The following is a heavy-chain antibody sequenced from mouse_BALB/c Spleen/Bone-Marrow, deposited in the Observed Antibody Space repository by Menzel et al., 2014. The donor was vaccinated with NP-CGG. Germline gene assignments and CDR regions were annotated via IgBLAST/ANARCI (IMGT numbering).Heavy chain of an antibody. CDR1: GFDFSRYW. CDR2: INPDSSTI. J-gene: IGHJ1*01. D-gene: IGHD1-2*01. V-gene: IGHV4-1*02. CDR3: ARPGYYGYQDV. Sequence: VQLQQSGGGLVQPGGSLKLSCAASGFDFSRYWMTWVRQAPGKGLEWIGEINPDSSTINYTPSLKDKFIISRDNAKNTLYLQMSKVRSEDTALYYCARPGYYGYQDVWGPGTTVTVSS.